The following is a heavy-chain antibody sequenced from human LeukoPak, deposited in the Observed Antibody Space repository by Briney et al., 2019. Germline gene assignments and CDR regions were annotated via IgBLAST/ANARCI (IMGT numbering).Heavy chain of an antibody. CDR1: GGSIRTYY. CDR2: IHTSGST. V-gene: IGHV4-4*07. J-gene: IGHJ4*02. Sequence: PSETLSLTCTVSGGSIRTYYWSWIRQPAGKALEWIGRIHTSGSTDYNPSLESRVSVSVDTSKNQFSLKLRSVTAADTAVYYCAREGSMTARPFVSIDYWGQGTLVTVSS. CDR3: AREGSMTARPFVSIDY. D-gene: IGHD6-6*01.